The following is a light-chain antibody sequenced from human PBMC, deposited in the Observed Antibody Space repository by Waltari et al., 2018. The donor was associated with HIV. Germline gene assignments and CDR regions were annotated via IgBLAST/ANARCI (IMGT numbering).Light chain of an antibody. J-gene: IGLJ3*02. CDR3: GTWDSSLSGVV. Sequence: QSVLTQPPSVSAAPGQRVTISCSGSSSNIGNNYVSWYQQLPGTGPKVLIYDNDERPSGVPDRFSCSKSGTSASLDITGLQTGDEADYYCGTWDSSLSGVVFGGGTKLTVL. CDR1: SSNIGNNY. V-gene: IGLV1-51*01. CDR2: DND.